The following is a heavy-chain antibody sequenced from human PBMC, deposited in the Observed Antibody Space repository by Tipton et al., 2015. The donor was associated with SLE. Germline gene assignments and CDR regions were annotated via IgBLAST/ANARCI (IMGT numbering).Heavy chain of an antibody. CDR2: IYYSGST. CDR1: GGSISSSSYY. J-gene: IGHJ3*02. V-gene: IGHV4-39*07. CDR3: ARDPRGDGWRPSAFDI. Sequence: TLSLTCTVSGGSISSSSYYWGWIRQPPGKGLEWIGSIYYSGSTYYNPSLKSRVTISVDTSKNQFSLKLSSVTAADTAVYYCARDPRGDGWRPSAFDIWGQGTMVTVSS. D-gene: IGHD2-21*01.